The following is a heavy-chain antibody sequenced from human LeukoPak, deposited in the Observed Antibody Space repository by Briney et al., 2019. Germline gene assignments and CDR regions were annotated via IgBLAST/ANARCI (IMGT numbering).Heavy chain of an antibody. Sequence: SETLSLTCAVSGGSISSGGYPWRCIRQPPGKGLGWIGYIYHSGSPYYDTSLKSRVTISVDRSKSQFSLKLSSVTAADTAVYYCARDTHYCSSTSCYTRGSLDVWGQGTTVTVSS. V-gene: IGHV4-30-2*01. CDR1: GGSISSGGYP. D-gene: IGHD2-2*02. CDR3: ARDTHYCSSTSCYTRGSLDV. CDR2: IYHSGSP. J-gene: IGHJ6*02.